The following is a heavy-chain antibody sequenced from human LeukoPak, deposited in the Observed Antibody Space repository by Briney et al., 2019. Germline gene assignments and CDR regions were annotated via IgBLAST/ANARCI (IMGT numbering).Heavy chain of an antibody. V-gene: IGHV3-23*01. CDR1: GFTFSTYA. D-gene: IGHD2-2*01. Sequence: SGGSLRLSCAASGFTFSTYAMSWVRQAPGKGLEWVSDISGSGDSTYYADSVKGRFTISRDNSKNTLYLQMNSLRAEDTAVYYCANAAASRGYYYYYMDVWGKGTTVTVSS. J-gene: IGHJ6*03. CDR3: ANAAASRGYYYYYMDV. CDR2: ISGSGDST.